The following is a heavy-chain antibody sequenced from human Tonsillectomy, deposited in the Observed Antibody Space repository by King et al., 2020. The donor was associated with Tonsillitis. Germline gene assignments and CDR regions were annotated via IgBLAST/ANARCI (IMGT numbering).Heavy chain of an antibody. V-gene: IGHV1-69*01. J-gene: IGHJ6*03. CDR2: IIPIFGTR. Sequence: QLVQSGAEVKKPGSSVKVSCKASGGTFSSYGISWVRQAPGQGLEWTGGIIPIFGTRNYAQNFQGRVTITADESTSTAYMELSSLRSEDTAVYYCARAPIAAAGTGDYYYYYMDVWGRGTTVTVSS. D-gene: IGHD6-13*01. CDR3: ARAPIAAAGTGDYYYYYMDV. CDR1: GGTFSSYG.